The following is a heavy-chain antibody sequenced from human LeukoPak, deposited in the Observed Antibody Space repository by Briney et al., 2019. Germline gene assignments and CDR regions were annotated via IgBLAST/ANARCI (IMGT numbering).Heavy chain of an antibody. D-gene: IGHD2-2*03. CDR3: ARDLDI. J-gene: IGHJ4*02. Sequence: SETLSLTCTVSGGSISSGSYYWSWIRQPAGKGLEWIGRIYTSGSTNYNPSLKSRVTISVDTSKNQFSLKLSSVAAADTAVYYCARDLDIWGQGTLVTVSS. V-gene: IGHV4-61*02. CDR1: GGSISSGSYY. CDR2: IYTSGST.